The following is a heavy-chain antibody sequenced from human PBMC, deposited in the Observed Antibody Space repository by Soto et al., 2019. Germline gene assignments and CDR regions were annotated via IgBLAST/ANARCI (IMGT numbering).Heavy chain of an antibody. V-gene: IGHV4-31*03. CDR2: IYYSGST. D-gene: IGHD6-6*01. CDR3: ARVLSSSSGLDFQH. Sequence: SETLSLTCTVSGGSISSGGYYWRWIRQHPGKGLEWIGYIYYSGSTYYNPSLKSRVTISVDTSKNQFSLKLSSVTAADTAVYYCARVLSSSSGLDFQHWGQGTLVTGSS. CDR1: GGSISSGGYY. J-gene: IGHJ1*01.